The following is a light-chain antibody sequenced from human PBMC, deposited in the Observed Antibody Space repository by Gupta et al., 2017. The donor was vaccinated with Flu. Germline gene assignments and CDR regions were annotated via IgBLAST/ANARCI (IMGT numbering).Light chain of an antibody. V-gene: IGKV1-39*01. CDR2: TAA. J-gene: IGKJ2*01. CDR3: QHTDRCSPFI. Sequence: IQLTQSPSSLSASVGDSVTITCRASQNIGNYLNWYQQKPGQAPKVLIYTAANWESGVPSRFSGGGDGKDVTITISSREQEDFAAYYCQHTDRCSPFIFGQGTKMDIK. CDR1: QNIGNY.